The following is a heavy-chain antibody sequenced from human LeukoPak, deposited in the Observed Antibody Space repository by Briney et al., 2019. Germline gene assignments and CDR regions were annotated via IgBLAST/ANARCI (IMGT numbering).Heavy chain of an antibody. J-gene: IGHJ4*02. CDR1: RFTFSSYS. CDR2: ISSSSSYI. V-gene: IGHV3-21*04. D-gene: IGHD5-18*01. CDR3: AARRYSYGYNYFDY. Sequence: GGSLRLSCAASRFTFSSYSMNWVRQAPGKGLEWVSSISSSSSYIYYADSVKGRFTISRDNAKNSLYLQMNSLRAEDTAVYYCAARRYSYGYNYFDYWGQGTLVTVSS.